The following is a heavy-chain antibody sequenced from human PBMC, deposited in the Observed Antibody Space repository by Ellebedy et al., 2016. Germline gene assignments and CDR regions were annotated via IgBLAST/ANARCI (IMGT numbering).Heavy chain of an antibody. D-gene: IGHD3/OR15-3a*01. Sequence: SLKISXAASGFTFDDYGMHWVRQGTGKGLEWVSGISWNSGSIGYADSVKGRFTISRDNAKNSLYLQMNSLRAEDTAVYYCARDPWTYYYYYYGMDVWGQGTTVTVSS. CDR2: ISWNSGSI. CDR3: ARDPWTYYYYYYGMDV. J-gene: IGHJ6*02. V-gene: IGHV3-9*01. CDR1: GFTFDDYG.